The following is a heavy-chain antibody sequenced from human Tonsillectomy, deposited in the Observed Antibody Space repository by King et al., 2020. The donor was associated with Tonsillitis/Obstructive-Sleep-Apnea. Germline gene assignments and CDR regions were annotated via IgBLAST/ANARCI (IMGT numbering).Heavy chain of an antibody. V-gene: IGHV3-23*04. J-gene: IGHJ5*02. CDR1: GFTFSSYA. Sequence: VQLVESGGGLVQPGGSLKISCAASGFTFSSYAMSWVRQAPGKGLEWVSAISGSGSSTYYAEYVKGRITISRDNSKNTLYLQMNSLIDEDTAVYYCAKDRESYGNYGVNWFDTCGQRTLVSVS. CDR2: ISGSGSST. D-gene: IGHD4-11*01. CDR3: AKDRESYGNYGVNWFDT.